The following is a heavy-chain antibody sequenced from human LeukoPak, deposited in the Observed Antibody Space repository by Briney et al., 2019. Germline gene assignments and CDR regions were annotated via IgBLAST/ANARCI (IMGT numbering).Heavy chain of an antibody. CDR3: ARNGAPYDAFDI. CDR2: ISYDGSNK. Sequence: PGGSLRLSCAASGFTFSGYAMHWVRQAPGKGLEWVAVISYDGSNKYYADSVKGRFTISRDNSKNTLYLQMNSLRAEDTVVYYCARNGAPYDAFDIWGQGTMVTVSS. J-gene: IGHJ3*02. CDR1: GFTFSGYA. D-gene: IGHD2-8*01. V-gene: IGHV3-30-3*01.